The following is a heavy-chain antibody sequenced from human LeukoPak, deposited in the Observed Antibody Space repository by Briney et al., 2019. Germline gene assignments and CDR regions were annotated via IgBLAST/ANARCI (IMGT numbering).Heavy chain of an antibody. CDR2: ISSSSSTI. Sequence: GGSLRLSCAASGFTFSSYSMNWVRQAPGKGLEWVSYISSSSSTIYYADSVKGRFTISRDNAKNSLYLQMNSLRAEDTAVYYCARDGSRRQVAFDVWGQGTMVTVSS. V-gene: IGHV3-48*04. CDR3: ARDGSRRQVAFDV. CDR1: GFTFSSYS. D-gene: IGHD1-1*01. J-gene: IGHJ3*01.